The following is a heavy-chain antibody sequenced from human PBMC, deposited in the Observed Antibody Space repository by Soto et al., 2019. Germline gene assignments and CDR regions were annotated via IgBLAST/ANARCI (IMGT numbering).Heavy chain of an antibody. CDR2: IVPYINTA. D-gene: IGHD3-10*01. V-gene: IGHV1-69*01. CDR3: ARHRPYFGSGSYFYGMDV. CDR1: GGTFTSHA. J-gene: IGHJ6*02. Sequence: QVQLVQSGAEVKKPGSSMKVSCKASGGTFTSHAISWVRQAPGQGLGWMGGIVPYINTANYAQKFQGRVTISADESMTTAYMEVSGLTSGDTAIYYCARHRPYFGSGSYFYGMDVWGQGTTVTVSS.